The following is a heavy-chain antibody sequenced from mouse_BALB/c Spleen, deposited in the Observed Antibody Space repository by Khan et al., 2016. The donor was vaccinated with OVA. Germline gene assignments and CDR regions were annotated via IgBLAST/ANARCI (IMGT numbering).Heavy chain of an antibody. CDR1: GYTFTSYY. J-gene: IGHJ3*01. CDR3: TRSGYGTFAY. CDR2: INPSDGDT. Sequence: QVQLKQSGAELVKPGASVKLSCKASGYTFTSYYMYWVKQRPGQGLEWIGEINPSDGDTNFNEKFKIKATLTVDKSSSTAYMQLSSLTSEDSAVYYCTRSGYGTFAYWGQGTLVTVS. D-gene: IGHD2-1*01. V-gene: IGHV1S81*02.